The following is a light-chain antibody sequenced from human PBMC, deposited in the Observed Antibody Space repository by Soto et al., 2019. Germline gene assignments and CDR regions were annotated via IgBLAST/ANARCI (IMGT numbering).Light chain of an antibody. CDR3: QQYNNWPLT. Sequence: EIVLTQSPRTLSLSPGERATLSCRASQSVSSSNLAWYQQKPGQAPRLLIYGASTRATGIPVRFSGSGSGTEFTLTISSPQSEDFVVYDCQQYNNWPLTFGGGTKVDIK. J-gene: IGKJ4*01. CDR2: GAS. V-gene: IGKV3-15*01. CDR1: QSVSSSN.